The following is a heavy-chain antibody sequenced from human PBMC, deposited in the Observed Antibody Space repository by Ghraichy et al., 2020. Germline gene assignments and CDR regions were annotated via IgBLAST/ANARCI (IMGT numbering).Heavy chain of an antibody. V-gene: IGHV1-46*01. Sequence: MGIINPSGGSTSYAQKFQGRVTMTRDTSTSTVYMELSSLRSEDTAVYYCARDPGSGPYGGAFDIWGQG. CDR3: ARDPGSGPYGGAFDI. J-gene: IGHJ3*02. D-gene: IGHD6-19*01. CDR2: INPSGGST.